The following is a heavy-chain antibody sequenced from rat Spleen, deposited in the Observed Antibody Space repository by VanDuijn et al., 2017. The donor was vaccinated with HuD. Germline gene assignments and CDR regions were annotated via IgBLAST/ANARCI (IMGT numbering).Heavy chain of an antibody. D-gene: IGHD1-4*01. CDR2: ISYDGSST. CDR1: GFTFSDYY. CDR3: ATEDYPEHVMDA. J-gene: IGHJ4*01. Sequence: EVQLVESDGGLVQPGRSLKLSCAASGFTFSDYYMAWVRQAPTKGLEWVATISYDGSSTYYRDSVKGRFTISRDNAKSTLYLQMDSLRSEDTATYYCATEDYPEHVMDAWGQGASVTVSS. V-gene: IGHV5-29*01.